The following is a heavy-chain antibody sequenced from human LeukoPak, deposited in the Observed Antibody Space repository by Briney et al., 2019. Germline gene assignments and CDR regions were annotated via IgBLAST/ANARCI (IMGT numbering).Heavy chain of an antibody. D-gene: IGHD1-26*01. V-gene: IGHV3-21*01. Sequence: PGGSLRLSCAASGFTFSSFSMNWVRQAPGKGLEWVSSIYSTTTYIYYADSVKGRFTISRDNAENSLYLQMNSLRAEDTAVYYCASDSGSDDAFDIWGQGTMVTVSS. CDR2: IYSTTTYI. CDR3: ASDSGSDDAFDI. CDR1: GFTFSSFS. J-gene: IGHJ3*02.